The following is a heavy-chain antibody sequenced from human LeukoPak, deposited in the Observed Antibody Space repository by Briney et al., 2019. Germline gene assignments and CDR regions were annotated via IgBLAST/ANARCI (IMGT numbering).Heavy chain of an antibody. J-gene: IGHJ3*02. CDR2: IYYSGST. CDR3: ARTSNYDFWSGYHDAFDI. D-gene: IGHD3-3*01. CDR1: GGSISSYY. V-gene: IGHV4-59*01. Sequence: SETLSLTCAVYGGSISSYYWSWIRQPPGKGLEWIGYIYYSGSTNYNPSLKSRVTISVDTSKNQFSLKLSSVTAADTAVYYCARTSNYDFWSGYHDAFDIWGQGTMVTVSS.